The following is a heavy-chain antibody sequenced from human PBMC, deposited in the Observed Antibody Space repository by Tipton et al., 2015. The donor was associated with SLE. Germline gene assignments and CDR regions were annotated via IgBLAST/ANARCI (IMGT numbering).Heavy chain of an antibody. J-gene: IGHJ4*02. D-gene: IGHD6-6*01. Sequence: TLSLTCTVSGGSITSGSYFWSWIRQLPGKGLEWIGYVFYTGSTYYNPSLKSRVTISVDTSKNQFSLKLSSVTAADTAVYYCARTLAAQIDYWGQGTLVTVSS. V-gene: IGHV4-30-4*08. CDR3: ARTLAAQIDY. CDR2: VFYTGST. CDR1: GGSITSGSYF.